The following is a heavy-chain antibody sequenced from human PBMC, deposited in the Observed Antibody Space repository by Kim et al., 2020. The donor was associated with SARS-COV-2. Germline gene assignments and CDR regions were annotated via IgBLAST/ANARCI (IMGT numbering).Heavy chain of an antibody. CDR1: GGSIIDYY. Sequence: SETLSLTCTVSGGSIIDYYWNWIRQPPGKGLEWIGHIDHSGSTIYNPSLKSRVTISVDTSKNQFSLRVNSVTAADTAVYYCARDKGGSSWTLFDYWGRGTLVTVSS. V-gene: IGHV4-59*01. D-gene: IGHD6-13*01. CDR2: IDHSGST. CDR3: ARDKGGSSWTLFDY. J-gene: IGHJ4*02.